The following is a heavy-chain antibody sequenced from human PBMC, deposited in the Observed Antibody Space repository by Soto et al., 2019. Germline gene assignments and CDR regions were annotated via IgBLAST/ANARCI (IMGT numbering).Heavy chain of an antibody. CDR1: GFTFSHYA. Sequence: GSLRLWWAASGFTFSHYAMSWVRQAPGKGLEWVSTISGSGGNTYYTGSVKGRFTISRDNSDNTVFLPIRSLRAEDTAVYYCGRDQRGYTYGRGSDGRGQGTLVTVSA. V-gene: IGHV3-23*01. CDR3: GRDQRGYTYGRGSDG. J-gene: IGHJ4*02. CDR2: ISGSGGNT. D-gene: IGHD5-18*01.